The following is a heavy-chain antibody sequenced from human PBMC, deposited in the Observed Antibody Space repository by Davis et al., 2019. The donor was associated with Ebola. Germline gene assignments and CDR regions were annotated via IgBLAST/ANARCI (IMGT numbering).Heavy chain of an antibody. CDR3: ATVKPYYSSEFDY. J-gene: IGHJ4*02. CDR2: MNPNSDNT. Sequence: AASVKVSCKASGYTFTSYDINWVRQATGQGLEWMGWMNPNSDNTGYAQKFQGRVTVTRNTSISTAYMELSNLRSEDTAVYYCATVKPYYSSEFDYWGQGTLVTVSS. V-gene: IGHV1-8*01. D-gene: IGHD2/OR15-2a*01. CDR1: GYTFTSYD.